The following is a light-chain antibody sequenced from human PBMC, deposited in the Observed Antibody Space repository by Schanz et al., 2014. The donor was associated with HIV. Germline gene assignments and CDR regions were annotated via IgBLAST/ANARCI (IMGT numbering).Light chain of an antibody. V-gene: IGLV2-14*03. CDR1: SSDVGSYNF. J-gene: IGLJ1*01. Sequence: QSALTQPRSVSGSPGQSVTISCTGTSSDVGSYNFVSWYQHHPGKAPKLMIYDVSNRPSGVSNRFSGSKSGNTASLTISGLQAEDEADYYCSSYTSSSTYVFGTGTKLTVL. CDR2: DVS. CDR3: SSYTSSSTYV.